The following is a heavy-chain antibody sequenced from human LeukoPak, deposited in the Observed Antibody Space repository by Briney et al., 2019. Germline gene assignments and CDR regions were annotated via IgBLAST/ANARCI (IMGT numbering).Heavy chain of an antibody. CDR3: ARDHGGYSGYDFHYYYYMDV. D-gene: IGHD5-12*01. CDR1: GYTFTSYY. CDR2: IYPSGGGT. J-gene: IGHJ6*03. Sequence: ASVKVSCKASGYTFTSYYIHWVRQAPGQGLEWMGVIYPSGGGTTYAQKFQGRVTMTRDTSTSTAYMELSSLRSEDTAVYYCARDHGGYSGYDFHYYYYMDVWGKGTTVTVSS. V-gene: IGHV1-46*01.